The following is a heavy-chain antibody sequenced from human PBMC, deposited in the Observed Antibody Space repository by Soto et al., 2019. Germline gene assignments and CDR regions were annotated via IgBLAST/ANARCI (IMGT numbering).Heavy chain of an antibody. CDR1: GFIFTNFW. J-gene: IGHJ4*02. V-gene: IGHV3-74*01. CDR3: AKDSWYFDL. D-gene: IGHD6-13*01. Sequence: GSLRLSCEASGFIFTNFWMHWVRQVPGKGLVWVSRIDTSGSSTSYADSVKGRFTISRDNAENTVSLQMNSLRAEDTGVYYCAKDSWYFDLWSQGSLVTVSS. CDR2: IDTSGSST.